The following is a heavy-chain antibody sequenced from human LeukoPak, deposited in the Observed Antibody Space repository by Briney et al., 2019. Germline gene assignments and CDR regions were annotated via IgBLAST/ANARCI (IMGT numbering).Heavy chain of an antibody. Sequence: SSDTLSLTCTVSGGSITSYYWMWMPHPTGKAREGIGYIYYSGNTNYNPSLKSRVTISVDTSKKQFSLKLSSVTAADTAVYYCARWLDSGWFYYFDYWGQGTLVTVSS. V-gene: IGHV4-59*07. CDR2: IYYSGNT. J-gene: IGHJ4*02. D-gene: IGHD6-19*01. CDR3: ARWLDSGWFYYFDY. CDR1: GGSITSYY.